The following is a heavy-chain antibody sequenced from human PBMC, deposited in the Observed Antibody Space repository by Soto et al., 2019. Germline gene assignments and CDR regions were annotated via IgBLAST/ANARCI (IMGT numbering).Heavy chain of an antibody. CDR2: IYYSGST. CDR3: ARTILVVVAASLYFDY. D-gene: IGHD2-15*01. Sequence: QLQLQESGPGLVKPSETLSLTCTVSGGSISSNNYYWVWIRQPPGKGLEWIGSIYYSGSTYYNPSLKSRVTISVDTSKNQFSLKLSSVTAADTAVYYCARTILVVVAASLYFDYWGQGTLVTVSS. V-gene: IGHV4-39*01. J-gene: IGHJ4*02. CDR1: GGSISSNNYY.